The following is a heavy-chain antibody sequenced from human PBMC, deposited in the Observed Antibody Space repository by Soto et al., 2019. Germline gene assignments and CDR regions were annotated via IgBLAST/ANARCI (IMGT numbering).Heavy chain of an antibody. J-gene: IGHJ4*02. V-gene: IGHV4-30-2*01. CDR1: GGSISSGGYS. D-gene: IGHD2-21*01. CDR2: IYHSGST. CDR3: ARENNVFPGGYFDS. Sequence: QLQLQESGSGLVKPSQTLSLTCAVSGGSISSGGYSWSWIRQPPGKGLEWIGYIYHSGSTYYNPSLKSRVTISVDRSKNHFSLKLSSVTAADTAVYYCARENNVFPGGYFDSGGQGTLVTVSS.